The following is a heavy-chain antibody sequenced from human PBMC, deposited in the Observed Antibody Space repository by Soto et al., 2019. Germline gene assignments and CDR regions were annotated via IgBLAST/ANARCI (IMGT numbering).Heavy chain of an antibody. V-gene: IGHV3-30-3*01. CDR1: GLTFNSYA. Sequence: GGSLRLSCAASGLTFNSYAMHWVRQAPGKGLEWVAVISYDGSNKYYADSVKGRFTISRDNSKNTLYLQMNSLRAEDTAVYYCTISPMPSAFHICGKGTMVTVSS. J-gene: IGHJ3*02. CDR3: TISPMPSAFHI. D-gene: IGHD2-2*01. CDR2: ISYDGSNK.